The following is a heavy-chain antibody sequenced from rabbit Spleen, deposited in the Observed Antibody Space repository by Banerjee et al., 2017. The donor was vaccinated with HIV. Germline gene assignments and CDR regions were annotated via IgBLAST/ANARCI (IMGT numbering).Heavy chain of an antibody. V-gene: IGHV1S45*01. Sequence: EESGGGLVKPEGSLTLTCTASGFTISSSYWICWVRQAPGKGLEWIGCIDDGTTYYASWAKGRFTISKTSSTTVTLQMTSLTAADTATYFCAGGGNSDYTNFLKLWGPGTLVTVS. D-gene: IGHD8-1*01. CDR3: AGGGNSDYTNFLKL. CDR2: IDDGTT. J-gene: IGHJ4*01. CDR1: GFTISSSYW.